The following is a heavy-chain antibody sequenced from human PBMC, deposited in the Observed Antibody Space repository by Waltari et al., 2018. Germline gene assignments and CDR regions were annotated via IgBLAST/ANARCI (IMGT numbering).Heavy chain of an antibody. CDR2: IGSSGANT. Sequence: EVQLLESGGGLVQPGGSLRLSCTASGFTFSSFSMSWVRQAPGKGLEWVYRIGSSGANTYYANSVKGRFTVSRDNSKNTVYLQINSLRAEDTATYYCVKDRPDWPIDYWGQGTLVTVSS. J-gene: IGHJ4*02. D-gene: IGHD3-9*01. V-gene: IGHV3-23*01. CDR1: GFTFSSFS. CDR3: VKDRPDWPIDY.